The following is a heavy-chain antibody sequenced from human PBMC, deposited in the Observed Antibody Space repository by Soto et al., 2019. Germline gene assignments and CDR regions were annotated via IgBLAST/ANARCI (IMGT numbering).Heavy chain of an antibody. CDR1: GFTFTNYV. Sequence: GGSLRLSCAASGFTFTNYVMAWVRQAPGKGLEWVSGISENGGTAYHAASVKGRFTISRDNSKTTLHLQVSSLRADDTVVYYCARYGSSFHYGMDVWGQGTTVTVSS. CDR2: ISENGGTA. CDR3: ARYGSSFHYGMDV. V-gene: IGHV3-23*01. D-gene: IGHD6-6*01. J-gene: IGHJ6*02.